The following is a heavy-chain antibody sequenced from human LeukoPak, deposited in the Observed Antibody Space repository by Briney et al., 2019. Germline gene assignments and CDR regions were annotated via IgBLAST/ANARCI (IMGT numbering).Heavy chain of an antibody. CDR1: GGTFSSYA. CDR3: ARGFPRWSVHDYGDYLGY. V-gene: IGHV1-69*06. J-gene: IGHJ4*02. Sequence: SVKVSCKASGGTFSSYAISWVRQAPGQGLEWMGGIIPIFGTANYAQKFQGRVTITADKSTSTAYMELSSLRSEDTAVYYCARGFPRWSVHDYGDYLGYWGQGTLVTVSS. D-gene: IGHD4-17*01. CDR2: IIPIFGTA.